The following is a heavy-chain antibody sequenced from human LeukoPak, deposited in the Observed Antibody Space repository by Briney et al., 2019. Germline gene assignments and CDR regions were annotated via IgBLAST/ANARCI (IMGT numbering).Heavy chain of an antibody. Sequence: GASVKVSCKASGGTSSSYAISWVRQAPGQGLEWMGGIIPIFGTANYAQKFQGRVTITTDESTSTAYMELSSLRSEDTAVYYCARGYCSGGSCYSASYYFDYWGQGTLVTVSS. CDR3: ARGYCSGGSCYSASYYFDY. CDR2: IIPIFGTA. V-gene: IGHV1-69*05. J-gene: IGHJ4*02. CDR1: GGTSSSYA. D-gene: IGHD2-15*01.